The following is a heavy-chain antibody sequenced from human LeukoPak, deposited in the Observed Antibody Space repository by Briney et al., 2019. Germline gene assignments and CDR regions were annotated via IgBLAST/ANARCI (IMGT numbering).Heavy chain of an antibody. V-gene: IGHV1-8*01. CDR2: MNPNSGNT. D-gene: IGHD6-19*01. CDR3: AKDLYGLVQQIAIDY. CDR1: GYTFTSYD. J-gene: IGHJ4*02. Sequence: ASVKVSCKASGYTFTSYDINWVRQATGQGLEWMGWMNPNSGNTGYAQKFQGRVTMTRNTSISTAYMELSSLRAEDTAVYYCAKDLYGLVQQIAIDYWGQGTLVTVSS.